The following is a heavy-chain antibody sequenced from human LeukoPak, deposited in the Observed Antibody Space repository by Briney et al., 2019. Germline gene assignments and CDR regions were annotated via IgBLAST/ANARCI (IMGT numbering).Heavy chain of an antibody. Sequence: GGSLRLSCAASGFTFNTAWMAWVRQAPGKGLEWVGRIRSKSDGGTTYYAAPVKGRFTISRDDSKNTLYLQMNSLEIEDTALYYCTTDSRLWGQGTLVTVSS. V-gene: IGHV3-15*01. J-gene: IGHJ1*01. CDR1: GFTFNTAW. CDR2: IRSKSDGGTT. CDR3: TTDSRL.